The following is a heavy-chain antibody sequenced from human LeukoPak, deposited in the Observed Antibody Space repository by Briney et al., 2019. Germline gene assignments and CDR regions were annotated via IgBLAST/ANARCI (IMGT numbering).Heavy chain of an antibody. CDR1: GFTFSTYA. CDR2: ISGSGHST. J-gene: IGHJ4*02. CDR3: AKGSTLTTPRSIDY. V-gene: IGHV3-23*01. D-gene: IGHD4-17*01. Sequence: HPGGSLRLSCAASGFTFSTYAMSWVRQAPGKGLEWVAAISGSGHSTYYADSVKGRFTISRDNSKNTLYLQMNSLRAEDTAVYYCAKGSTLTTPRSIDYWGQGTLVTVSS.